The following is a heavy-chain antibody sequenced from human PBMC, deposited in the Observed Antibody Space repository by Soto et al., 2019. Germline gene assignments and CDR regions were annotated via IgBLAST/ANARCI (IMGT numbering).Heavy chain of an antibody. Sequence: SLRLSCSGSGSNFSDYYMNWIRQTPVKGLEWVSSILSLESHKYYAASVMGRFSISRDNAKKSLFLQMNNLRAEDTGIYFCATGLKDASNRPSFDSWGPGTPVTGSS. J-gene: IGHJ4*02. V-gene: IGHV3-11*01. CDR3: ATGLKDASNRPSFDS. D-gene: IGHD3-16*01. CDR1: GSNFSDYY. CDR2: ILSLESHK.